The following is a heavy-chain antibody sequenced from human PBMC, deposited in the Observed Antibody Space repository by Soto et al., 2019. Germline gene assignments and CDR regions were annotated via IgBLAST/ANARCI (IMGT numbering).Heavy chain of an antibody. J-gene: IGHJ4*02. Sequence: ASVKVSCKVSGYTFTRYAMHWVRQAPGQRPEWMGWINTGNAYAKYSEKFQGRLIITRDTSASTGYMELSSLKSEDTAVYYCARAWDYWGQGTQVPVSS. CDR2: INTGNAYA. V-gene: IGHV1-3*04. CDR1: GYTFTRYA. CDR3: ARAWDY.